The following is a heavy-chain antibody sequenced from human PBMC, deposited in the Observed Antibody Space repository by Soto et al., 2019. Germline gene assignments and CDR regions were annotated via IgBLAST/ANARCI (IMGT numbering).Heavy chain of an antibody. V-gene: IGHV1-69*13. Sequence: ASVKVSCKASGGTFSSYAISWVRQAPGQGLEWMGGIIPIFGTANYAQKFQGRVTITADESTSTAYMELSSLRSEDTAVYYCARIMAYCGGDCYNAFDIWGQGTMVTVSS. CDR3: ARIMAYCGGDCYNAFDI. CDR2: IIPIFGTA. D-gene: IGHD2-21*02. CDR1: GGTFSSYA. J-gene: IGHJ3*02.